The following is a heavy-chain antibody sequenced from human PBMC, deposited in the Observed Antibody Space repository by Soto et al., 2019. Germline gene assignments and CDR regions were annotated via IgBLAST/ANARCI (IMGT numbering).Heavy chain of an antibody. CDR3: ARVGGGGDWEFDY. D-gene: IGHD2-21*02. V-gene: IGHV1-69*13. CDR1: GGTSSSYA. Sequence: SVKVSCKASGGTSSSYAISWVRQAPGQGLEWMGGIIPIFGTANYAQKFQGRVTITADESTSTAYMELSSLRSEDTAVYYCARVGGGGDWEFDYWGQGTLVTVSS. CDR2: IIPIFGTA. J-gene: IGHJ4*02.